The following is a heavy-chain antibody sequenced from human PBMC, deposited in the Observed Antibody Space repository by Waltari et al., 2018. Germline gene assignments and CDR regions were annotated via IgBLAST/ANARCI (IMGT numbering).Heavy chain of an antibody. CDR2: ILPIFGTA. Sequence: QVQLVQSGAEVNKPGSSVKVSCKASGGTVSSHAISWVRQAPGHGLEWMGRILPIFGTANDAQKFQGRVTITADESTSTAYMELSSLRSEDTAVYYCARSSPNYGSGSYQSPYFDYWGQGTLVTVSS. CDR3: ARSSPNYGSGSYQSPYFDY. D-gene: IGHD3-10*01. J-gene: IGHJ4*02. V-gene: IGHV1-69*15. CDR1: GGTVSSHA.